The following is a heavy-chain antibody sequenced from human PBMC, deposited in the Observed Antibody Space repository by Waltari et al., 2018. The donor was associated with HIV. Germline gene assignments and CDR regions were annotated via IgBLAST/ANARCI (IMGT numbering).Heavy chain of an antibody. CDR3: ARTSSGNWDL. Sequence: EVQLVESGGALVQPGGSLTLSCATSGFAFRVYWRRWVRQTPENGLEWVANINQDGSKKFVVDSMKSRFTVSRDNTNNSLSLQMNGLRVEDTAVYYCARTSSGNWDLWGQGTLVTVSS. D-gene: IGHD2-15*01. V-gene: IGHV3-7*04. CDR2: INQDGSKK. J-gene: IGHJ5*02. CDR1: GFAFRVYW.